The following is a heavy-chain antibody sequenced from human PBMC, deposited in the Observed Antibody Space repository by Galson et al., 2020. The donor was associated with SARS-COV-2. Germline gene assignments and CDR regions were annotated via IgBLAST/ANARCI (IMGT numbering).Heavy chain of an antibody. V-gene: IGHV4-61*02. CDR1: GGSISSGSYY. CDR3: ARIAPITSSDY. J-gene: IGHJ4*02. D-gene: IGHD1-20*01. CDR2: IYTSGST. Sequence: SETLSLTCTVSGGSISSGSYYWSWIRQPAGKGLEWIGRIYTSGSTNYNPSLKSRVTISVDTSKNQFSLKLSSVTAADTAVYYCARIAPITSSDYWGQGTLVTVSS.